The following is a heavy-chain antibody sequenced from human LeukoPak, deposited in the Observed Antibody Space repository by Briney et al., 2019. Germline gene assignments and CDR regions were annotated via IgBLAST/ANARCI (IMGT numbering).Heavy chain of an antibody. V-gene: IGHV3-23*01. Sequence: PGGSLRLSCAASGFTFSSYAMSWVRQAPGKGLEWVSAISGSGGSTYYADSVKGRFTISRDNSKNTLYLQMNSLRAEDTAVYYCARAYGTRLGELSLPFDYWGQGTLVTVSS. D-gene: IGHD3-16*02. CDR3: ARAYGTRLGELSLPFDY. CDR2: ISGSGGST. J-gene: IGHJ4*02. CDR1: GFTFSSYA.